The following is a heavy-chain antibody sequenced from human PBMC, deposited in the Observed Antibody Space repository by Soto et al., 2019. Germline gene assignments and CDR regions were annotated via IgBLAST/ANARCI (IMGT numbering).Heavy chain of an antibody. CDR2: IVPIFGTA. D-gene: IGHD2-15*01. V-gene: IGHV1-69*01. CDR3: AREGGTYSLDS. CDR1: GGTFSNSG. Sequence: QVQLVQSGAAVKKPGSSVKVSCKASGGTFSNSGISWVRQAPGQGLEWMGGIVPIFGTANYAQRFRGRATITADESTNTAYLDLSSLRSGDTAVYYCAREGGTYSLDSWGQGTLVTVSS. J-gene: IGHJ4*02.